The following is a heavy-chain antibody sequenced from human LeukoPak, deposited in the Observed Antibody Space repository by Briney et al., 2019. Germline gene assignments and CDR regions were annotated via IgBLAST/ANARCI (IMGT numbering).Heavy chain of an antibody. D-gene: IGHD5-18*01. CDR1: GGSISSYY. J-gene: IGHJ4*02. Sequence: SETLSLTCTVSGGSISSYYWSWIRQPPGKGLEWVGYIYYSGSTNYNPSLKSRVTISVDTSKNQFSLKLSSVTAADTAVYYCASGTLDVDTAMQSDYWGQGTLVTVSS. CDR3: ASGTLDVDTAMQSDY. V-gene: IGHV4-59*08. CDR2: IYYSGST.